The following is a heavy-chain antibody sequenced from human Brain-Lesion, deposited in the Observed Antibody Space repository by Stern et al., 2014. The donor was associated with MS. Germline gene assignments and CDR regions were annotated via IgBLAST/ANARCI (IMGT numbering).Heavy chain of an antibody. D-gene: IGHD1-14*01. V-gene: IGHV4-4*02. CDR1: GGSISSSNW. J-gene: IGHJ3*02. CDR2: IYHSGGT. Sequence: QLQLQESGPGLVKPSGTLSLTCAVSGGSISSSNWWSWVRQSPGKGLEWIGEIYHSGGTKYSPSFESRVIISADKSKNQFSLKLSYVTAADTAVYYCARELPDLNAFDIWGQGTMVTVSS. CDR3: ARELPDLNAFDI.